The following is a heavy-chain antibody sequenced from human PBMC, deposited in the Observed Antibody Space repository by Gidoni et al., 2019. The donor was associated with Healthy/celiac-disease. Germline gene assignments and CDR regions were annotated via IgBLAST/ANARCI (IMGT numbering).Heavy chain of an antibody. V-gene: IGHV2-5*02. Sequence: WDDDKRYSPSLKSRLTITKDTSKNQVVLTMTNMDPVDTATYYCAHSSRSSWYGDAFDIWGQGTMVTVSS. D-gene: IGHD6-13*01. CDR3: AHSSRSSWYGDAFDI. CDR2: WDDDK. J-gene: IGHJ3*02.